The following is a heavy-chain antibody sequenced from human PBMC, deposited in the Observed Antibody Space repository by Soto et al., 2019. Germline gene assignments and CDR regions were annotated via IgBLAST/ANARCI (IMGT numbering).Heavy chain of an antibody. CDR2: ISYVGSKT. Sequence: QVQLVESGGGVVQPGRSLRLSCAASGFTFSRYGMHWVRQAPGKGLEWVALISYVGSKTYYADSVKGRFPISRDNSKTTLYLQMSSLTVEDTAVYYCAKVRLRDSSRGYVFDSWGQGTLVTVSS. D-gene: IGHD3-22*01. V-gene: IGHV3-30*18. J-gene: IGHJ4*02. CDR1: GFTFSRYG. CDR3: AKVRLRDSSRGYVFDS.